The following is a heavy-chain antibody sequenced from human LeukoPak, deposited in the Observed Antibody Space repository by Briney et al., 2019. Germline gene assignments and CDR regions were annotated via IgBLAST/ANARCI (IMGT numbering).Heavy chain of an antibody. CDR3: ARDSGYGSGSYYNDWFDP. CDR2: IVPIFGTA. J-gene: IGHJ5*02. V-gene: IGHV1-69*05. Sequence: SVKVSCKASGGTFSSYAISWVRQAPGQGLEWMGGIVPIFGTANYAQKFQGRVTITTDESTSTAYMELSSLRAEDTAVYYCARDSGYGSGSYYNDWFDPWGQGTLVTVSS. CDR1: GGTFSSYA. D-gene: IGHD3-10*01.